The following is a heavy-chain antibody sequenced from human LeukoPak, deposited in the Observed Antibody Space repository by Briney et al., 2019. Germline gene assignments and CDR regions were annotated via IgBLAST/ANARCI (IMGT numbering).Heavy chain of an antibody. V-gene: IGHV3-21*01. Sequence: GGSLRLSCAASGFTFSSYSMNWVRQAPGKGLDWVSSISSSSSYIYYADSVKGRFTISRDNAKNSLYLQMNSLRAGDTAVYYCAKDGIRGGAFDIWGQGTMVTVSS. D-gene: IGHD1-1*01. CDR1: GFTFSSYS. CDR3: AKDGIRGGAFDI. J-gene: IGHJ3*02. CDR2: ISSSSSYI.